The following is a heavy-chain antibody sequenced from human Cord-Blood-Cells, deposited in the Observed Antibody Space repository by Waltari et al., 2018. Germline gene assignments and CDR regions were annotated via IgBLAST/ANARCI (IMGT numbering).Heavy chain of an antibody. CDR2: IIPIFGTA. J-gene: IGHJ3*02. CDR1: GVTFSSYA. Sequence: QVQLVQSGAEVKKPGSSVKVSCKASGVTFSSYAISWVRQAPGQGLEWMGGIIPIFGTANYAQKFQGRVTITADESTSTAYMELSSLRSEDTAVYYCARPSQYCSSTSCYAFDIWGQGTMVTVSS. CDR3: ARPSQYCSSTSCYAFDI. V-gene: IGHV1-69*01. D-gene: IGHD2-2*01.